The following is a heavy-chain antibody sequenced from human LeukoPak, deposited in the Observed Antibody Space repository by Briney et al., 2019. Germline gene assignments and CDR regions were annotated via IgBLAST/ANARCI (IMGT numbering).Heavy chain of an antibody. CDR2: ISYDGSNK. V-gene: IGHV3-30-3*01. CDR3: AKDGYCSSTSCPEYFQH. J-gene: IGHJ1*01. CDR1: GFTFSSYA. Sequence: GGSLRLSCAASGFTFSSYAMHWVRQAPGKGLEWVAVISYDGSNKYYADSVKGRFTISRDNSKNTLYLQMNSLRAEDTAVYYCAKDGYCSSTSCPEYFQHRGQGTLVTVSS. D-gene: IGHD2-2*03.